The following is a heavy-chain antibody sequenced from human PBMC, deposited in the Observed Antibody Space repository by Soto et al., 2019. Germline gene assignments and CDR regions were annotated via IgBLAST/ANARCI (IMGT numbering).Heavy chain of an antibody. CDR2: IYYSGST. CDR3: ARHPRRSVVVVAATNWFDP. CDR1: GGSISSSSYY. D-gene: IGHD2-15*01. J-gene: IGHJ5*02. Sequence: SETLSLTCTVSGGSISSSSYYWGWIRQPPGKGLERIGSIYYSGSTYYNPSLKSRVTISVDTSKNQFSLKLSSVTAADTAVYYCARHPRRSVVVVAATNWFDPWGQGTLVTVSS. V-gene: IGHV4-39*01.